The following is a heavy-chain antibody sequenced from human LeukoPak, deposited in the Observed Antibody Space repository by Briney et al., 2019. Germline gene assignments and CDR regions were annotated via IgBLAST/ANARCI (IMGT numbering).Heavy chain of an antibody. J-gene: IGHJ4*02. V-gene: IGHV3-23*01. D-gene: IGHD3-3*01. CDR3: ARDRAVVTIFGVVGY. CDR1: GFTFSNSA. CDR2: ISDSGGKT. Sequence: GGSLRLSCAASGFTFSNSAMSWVRQAPGKGLQWVSAISDSGGKTYYTESVKGRFTISRDNSKNTLDLQMNSLRAEDTAVYYCARDRAVVTIFGVVGYWGQGTLVTVSS.